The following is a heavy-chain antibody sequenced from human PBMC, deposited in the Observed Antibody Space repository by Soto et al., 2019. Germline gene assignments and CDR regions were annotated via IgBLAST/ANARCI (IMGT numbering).Heavy chain of an antibody. CDR3: AKTPTYIVATYFDY. Sequence: PSETLSLTCTVSGDSITSGVHYWSWIRQLPGKGLEWIGYIFYSGPTYYNPSLKSRVTISVDTSKNQFSLKLNSVTAGDTAVYYCAKTPTYIVATYFDYWGQGTLVTVSS. J-gene: IGHJ4*02. D-gene: IGHD5-12*01. V-gene: IGHV4-31*03. CDR1: GDSITSGVHY. CDR2: IFYSGPT.